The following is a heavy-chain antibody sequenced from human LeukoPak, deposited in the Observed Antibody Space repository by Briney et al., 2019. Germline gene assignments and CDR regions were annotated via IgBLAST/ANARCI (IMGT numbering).Heavy chain of an antibody. Sequence: GGSLRLSLTVCGFTFSTYWMSWLRQALGKGLECVASIKHDGSEKEYVDSVKGRFTISRDNAKNSLYLQMISLRAEDTAVYYCARWRGAQSEFEYWGQGTLVTVSS. CDR3: ARWRGAQSEFEY. D-gene: IGHD3-3*01. V-gene: IGHV3-7*01. CDR2: IKHDGSEK. J-gene: IGHJ4*02. CDR1: GFTFSTYW.